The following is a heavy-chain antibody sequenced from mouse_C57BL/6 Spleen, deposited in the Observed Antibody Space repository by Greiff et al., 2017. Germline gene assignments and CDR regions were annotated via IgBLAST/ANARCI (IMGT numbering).Heavy chain of an antibody. Sequence: VQLQQSGPELVKPGASVKISCKASGYTFTDYYMNWVKQSHGKSLEWIGDINPNNGGTSYNQKFKGKATLTVDKSSSTAYMELRSLTSEDSAVYYCARSRYYYAMDDWGQGTSVTVSS. CDR3: ARSRYYYAMDD. J-gene: IGHJ4*01. V-gene: IGHV1-26*01. CDR2: INPNNGGT. CDR1: GYTFTDYY.